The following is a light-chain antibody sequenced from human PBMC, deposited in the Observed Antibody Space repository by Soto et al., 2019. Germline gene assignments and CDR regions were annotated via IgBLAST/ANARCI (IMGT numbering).Light chain of an antibody. V-gene: IGKV3-11*01. CDR1: QSINTY. J-gene: IGKJ5*01. Sequence: ENVLTQSPATLCLSPGEGATLSCRASQSINTYLAWYQQKPGQAPRLLISDASNRATGIPDRFSGTGSGTDFTLTISRLEPGDFAVYYCQQRSNWPPITFGQGTRLEI. CDR2: DAS. CDR3: QQRSNWPPIT.